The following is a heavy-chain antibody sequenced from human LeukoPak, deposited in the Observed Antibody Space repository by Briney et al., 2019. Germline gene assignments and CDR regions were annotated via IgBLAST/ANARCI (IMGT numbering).Heavy chain of an antibody. D-gene: IGHD2-2*01. CDR3: ARDGAYCSSTSCYNWFDP. Sequence: SETLSLTCTVSGDSISSGSYYWSWIRQPAGKGLEWIGRIYSSGSTNYNPSLKSRVTISVDTSKNQFSLTLSSVTAADTAVYYCARDGAYCSSTSCYNWFDPWGQGTLVTVS. J-gene: IGHJ5*02. V-gene: IGHV4-61*02. CDR1: GDSISSGSYY. CDR2: IYSSGST.